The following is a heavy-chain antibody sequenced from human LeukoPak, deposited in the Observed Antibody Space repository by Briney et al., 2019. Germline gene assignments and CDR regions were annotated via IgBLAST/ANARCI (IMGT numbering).Heavy chain of an antibody. CDR2: INSDGSST. CDR1: GFTFSSYW. CDR3: AKGPYSDSSEWFQY. J-gene: IGHJ1*01. V-gene: IGHV3-74*01. D-gene: IGHD6-13*01. Sequence: PGGSLRLSCAASGFTFSSYWMHWVRQAPGKGLVWVSRINSDGSSTSYADSVKGRFTISRDNAKNTLYLQMNSLRAEDTAVYFCAKGPYSDSSEWFQYWGQGTLVTVSS.